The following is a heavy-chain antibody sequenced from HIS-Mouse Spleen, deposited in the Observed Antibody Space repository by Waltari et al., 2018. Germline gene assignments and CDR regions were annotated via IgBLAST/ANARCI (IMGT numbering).Heavy chain of an antibody. CDR3: ATVSYCSGGSCYYPFDY. V-gene: IGHV1-24*01. D-gene: IGHD2-15*01. CDR2: CVQEDGET. Sequence: QVQLVQSGAAVKKPGASVKVSCKVSVYTLTKLAMHWLRQAPGKGLEWMGGCVQEDGETILAQKFKGRATRTEDTSTDKAYMGLSSRGSEDTAVYYGATVSYCSGGSCYYPFDYWGQGTLVTVSS. J-gene: IGHJ4*02. CDR1: VYTLTKLA.